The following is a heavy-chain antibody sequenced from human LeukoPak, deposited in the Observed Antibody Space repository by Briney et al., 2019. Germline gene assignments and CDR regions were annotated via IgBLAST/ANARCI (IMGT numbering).Heavy chain of an antibody. Sequence: SETLSLTCTVSDVSFSTYYWSWIRQPPGKGLEWIGYIYYGGTTNYNPSLKSRVTMSVDTSKNQFSLRLNSVTAADTAVYYCARDGGSGGRLFDSWGQGTLVTVSS. CDR3: ARDGGSGGRLFDS. V-gene: IGHV4-59*01. CDR2: IYYGGTT. CDR1: DVSFSTYY. J-gene: IGHJ4*02. D-gene: IGHD2-15*01.